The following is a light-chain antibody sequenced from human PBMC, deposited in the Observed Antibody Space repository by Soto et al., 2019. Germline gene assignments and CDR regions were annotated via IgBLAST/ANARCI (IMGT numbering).Light chain of an antibody. CDR2: KAS. J-gene: IGKJ2*01. CDR1: QSISSW. CDR3: QQYSSYPYT. V-gene: IGKV1-5*03. Sequence: EIQVTQSPSTLSASVGDRVAITCRASQSISSWLAWYQQKPGTAPKLLIYKASSLQSGVPSRFSGSGSGTEFTLTISSLQPDDFATYYCQQYSSYPYTFGQGTKLEIK.